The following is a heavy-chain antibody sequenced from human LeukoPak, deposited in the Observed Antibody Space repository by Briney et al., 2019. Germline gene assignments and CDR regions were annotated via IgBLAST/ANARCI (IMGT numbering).Heavy chain of an antibody. CDR3: ARGSGSYYRGIDY. Sequence: SETLSLTCAVSGGSISSRNWWSWVRQPPGKGLEWIGEIYHSGSTNYNPSLQSRVSISVDKSKNQFSLKLSSVTAADTAIYYCARGSGSYYRGIDYWGQGTLVTVSS. D-gene: IGHD1-26*01. V-gene: IGHV4-4*02. CDR2: IYHSGST. CDR1: GGSISSRNW. J-gene: IGHJ4*02.